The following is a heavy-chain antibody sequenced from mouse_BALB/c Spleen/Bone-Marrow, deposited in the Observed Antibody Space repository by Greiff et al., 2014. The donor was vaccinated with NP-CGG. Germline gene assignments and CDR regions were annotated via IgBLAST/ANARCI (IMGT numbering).Heavy chain of an antibody. CDR2: IYPGNNDA. CDR3: ARKWDWVFAY. V-gene: IGHV1-5*01. D-gene: IGHD1-3*01. Sequence: EVQLQQSGTVLARPGASLRMSCKASGYTFTNYWINWIKQRPGQGLEWIGAIYPGNNDAKYTQKFKAKAKLTAVTSTSTADMELSSLTNEDSAVYYCARKWDWVFAYWGQGTLVTVSA. CDR1: GYTFTNYW. J-gene: IGHJ3*01.